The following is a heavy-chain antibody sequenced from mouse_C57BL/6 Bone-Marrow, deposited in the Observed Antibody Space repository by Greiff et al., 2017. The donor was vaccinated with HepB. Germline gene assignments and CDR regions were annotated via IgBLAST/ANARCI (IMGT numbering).Heavy chain of an antibody. J-gene: IGHJ1*03. CDR1: GYTFTSYW. CDR3: ARTGYHWYFDV. Sequence: VQLQQPGAELVKPGASVKLSCKASGYTFTSYWMHWVKQRPGPGLEWIGMIHPNSGSTNYNEKFKSKATLTVDKSSSTAYMQLSSLTSEDSAVYYCARTGYHWYFDVWGTGTTVTVSS. V-gene: IGHV1-64*01. D-gene: IGHD2-2*01. CDR2: IHPNSGST.